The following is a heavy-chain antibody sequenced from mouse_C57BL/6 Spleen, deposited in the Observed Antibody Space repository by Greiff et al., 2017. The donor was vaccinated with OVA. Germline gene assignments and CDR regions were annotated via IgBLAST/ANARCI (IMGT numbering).Heavy chain of an antibody. CDR2: ISSGSSTI. J-gene: IGHJ3*01. CDR3: ATNWWFAY. V-gene: IGHV5-17*01. Sequence: EVMLVESGGGLVKPGGSLKLSCAASGFTFSDYGMHWVRQAPEKGLEWVAYISSGSSTIYYADTVKGRFTISRDNAKNTLFLQMTRVRSEDAAMYYYATNWWFAYWGQGTLVTVSA. D-gene: IGHD4-1*01. CDR1: GFTFSDYG.